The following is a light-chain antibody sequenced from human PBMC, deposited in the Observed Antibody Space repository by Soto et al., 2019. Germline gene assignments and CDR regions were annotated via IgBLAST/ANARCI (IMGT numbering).Light chain of an antibody. Sequence: QSVLTQPPSASGTPGQRVTISCSGSNSNIGRNTVNWYQQFPGAAPNLLIHSDNQRPSGVPDRFSGSRSGTSASLAISGLQSEDEADDYCAAWDESPNVPVFGGGTKLTVL. J-gene: IGLJ3*02. CDR2: SDN. V-gene: IGLV1-44*01. CDR1: NSNIGRNT. CDR3: AAWDESPNVPV.